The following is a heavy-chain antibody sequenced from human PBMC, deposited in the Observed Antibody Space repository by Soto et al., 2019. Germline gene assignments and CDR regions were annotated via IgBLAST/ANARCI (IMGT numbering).Heavy chain of an antibody. D-gene: IGHD3-16*01. CDR1: GGSVSSGSYY. V-gene: IGHV4-61*01. CDR3: ARVSLGDGMEV. Sequence: SETLSLTCTVSGGSVSSGSYYWSWIRQPPGKGLEWIGYIYYSGSTNYNPSLKSRVTISVDTSKNQFSLKLSSVTAADTAVYYCARVSLGDGMEVWGQGTTVTVSS. CDR2: IYYSGST. J-gene: IGHJ6*01.